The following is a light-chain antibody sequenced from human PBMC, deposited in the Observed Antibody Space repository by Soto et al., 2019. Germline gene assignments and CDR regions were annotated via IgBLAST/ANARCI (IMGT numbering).Light chain of an antibody. CDR2: DVS. J-gene: IGLJ3*02. Sequence: QSALTQPASVSGSPGQSITISCTGTSSHVGGYNYVSWYQQHPGKAPKLMIYDVSNRPSGVSNRFSGSKSGNTASLTISGLQAEDEADYYCSSYTSSSTLVLGGGTKLTVL. V-gene: IGLV2-14*01. CDR1: SSHVGGYNY. CDR3: SSYTSSSTLV.